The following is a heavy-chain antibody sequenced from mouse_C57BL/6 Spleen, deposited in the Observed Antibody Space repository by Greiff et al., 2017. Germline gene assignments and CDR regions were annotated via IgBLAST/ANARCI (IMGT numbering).Heavy chain of an antibody. Sequence: QVQLQQSGAELVKPGASVKLSCKASGYTFTSYWMPWVKQRPGQGLEWIGEIDPSDSYTNYNQKFKGKATLTVDTSSCTAYMQLSSLTSEDSAVYYCARSSTMVTSAMDYWGQGTSVTVSS. CDR1: GYTFTSYW. CDR3: ARSSTMVTSAMDY. V-gene: IGHV1-50*01. J-gene: IGHJ4*01. CDR2: IDPSDSYT. D-gene: IGHD2-2*01.